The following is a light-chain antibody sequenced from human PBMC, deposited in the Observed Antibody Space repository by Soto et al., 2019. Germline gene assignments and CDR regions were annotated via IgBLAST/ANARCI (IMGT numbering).Light chain of an antibody. J-gene: IGKJ1*01. V-gene: IGKV1-39*01. CDR2: SAS. CDR3: HQSFSTPWT. CDR1: QNISKY. Sequence: DIQMTQSPSSLSASVGDRVTITCRASQNISKYLNWYQQKVVTAPKLLIYSASSLQSRVPSRFSGRGSGTAFTLTISSLQPEDFATYSCHQSFSTPWTFGQGTKVEMK.